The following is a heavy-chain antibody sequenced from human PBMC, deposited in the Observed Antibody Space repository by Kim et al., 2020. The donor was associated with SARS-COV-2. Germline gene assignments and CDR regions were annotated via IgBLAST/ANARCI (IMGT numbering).Heavy chain of an antibody. J-gene: IGHJ4*02. CDR3: TTVSMR. V-gene: IGHV3-15*01. Sequence: GGSLRLSCAVSGIPFSNAWFNWVLQSPGKGLEWVGRIKSKTDGGTADLAAPVKGRFAISRDDSKNTLSLLMNNVETDDSAVYYCTTVSMRWGQGTLVTVSS. CDR2: IKSKTDGGTA. CDR1: GIPFSNAW. D-gene: IGHD2-2*01.